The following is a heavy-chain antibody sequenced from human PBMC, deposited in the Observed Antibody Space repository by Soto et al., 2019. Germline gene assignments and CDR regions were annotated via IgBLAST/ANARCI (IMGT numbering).Heavy chain of an antibody. CDR1: GYTFASYA. Sequence: QVQLVQSGAEVKKPGASVKVSCKASGYTFASYAISWMLQAPGHGLGWMGWISAYNGNTNYAQKPQGRVTMTTDPSTSTAYMELMSLRSDDTAVYYCARDPPPPDYWGQGTLVTVSS. J-gene: IGHJ4*02. CDR3: ARDPPPPDY. CDR2: ISAYNGNT. V-gene: IGHV1-18*01.